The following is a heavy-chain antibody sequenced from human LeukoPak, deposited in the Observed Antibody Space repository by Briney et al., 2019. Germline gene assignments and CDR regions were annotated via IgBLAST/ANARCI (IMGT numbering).Heavy chain of an antibody. D-gene: IGHD1-26*01. V-gene: IGHV4-39*07. Sequence: SETLSLTCTVSGGSISSSSYYWGWIRQPPGKGLEWIGEINHSGSTNYNPSLKSRVTISVDTSKNQFSLKLSSVTVADTAVYYCARLNSREFDYWGQGTLVTVSS. CDR3: ARLNSREFDY. CDR2: INHSGST. J-gene: IGHJ4*02. CDR1: GGSISSSSYY.